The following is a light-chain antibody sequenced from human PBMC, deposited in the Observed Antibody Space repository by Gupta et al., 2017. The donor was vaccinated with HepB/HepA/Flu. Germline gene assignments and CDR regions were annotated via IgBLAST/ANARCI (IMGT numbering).Light chain of an antibody. CDR2: WAS. Sequence: EIVMTQSPDSLAVSLGERATINCKSRQSVLYRSNTNIYLACYQQRPGQPPKLLIYWASTRESAVPDRFIGSGSGTDFTLTINGLQADDVAVYYCQQFYRTPYTFGPGTKLEIK. CDR1: QSVLYRSNTNIY. V-gene: IGKV4-1*01. CDR3: QQFYRTPYT. J-gene: IGKJ2*01.